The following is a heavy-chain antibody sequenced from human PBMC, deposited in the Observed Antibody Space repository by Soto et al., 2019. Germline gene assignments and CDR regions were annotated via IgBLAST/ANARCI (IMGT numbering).Heavy chain of an antibody. CDR2: ISSSSSYI. D-gene: IGHD3-22*01. V-gene: IGHV3-21*01. CDR1: GFTFSTYS. CDR3: ARYDSSGYYWPYYYYGMDV. J-gene: IGHJ6*02. Sequence: EVQLVESGGGLVQPGGSLRLSCAASGFTFSTYSMNWVRQAPGKGLEWVSSISSSSSYIYYADSVKGRFTISRDNAKNSLYLQMSSLRAEDTAVYYCARYDSSGYYWPYYYYGMDVWGQGTTVTVSS.